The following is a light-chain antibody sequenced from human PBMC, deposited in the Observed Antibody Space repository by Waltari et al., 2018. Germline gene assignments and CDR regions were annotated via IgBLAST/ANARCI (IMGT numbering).Light chain of an antibody. V-gene: IGLV1-51*01. CDR3: GSWDNSPKHGRV. CDR1: TSVTGNNP. Sequence: QSVLTQPPSVSAAPGQKVTISCSADTSVTGNNPMSWYQQLPGTAPKLLIYDNNKRPSGISERFSGSRSGSSATLVITGLQTGDEADYYCGSWDNSPKHGRVFGGGTKLTV. J-gene: IGLJ2*01. CDR2: DNN.